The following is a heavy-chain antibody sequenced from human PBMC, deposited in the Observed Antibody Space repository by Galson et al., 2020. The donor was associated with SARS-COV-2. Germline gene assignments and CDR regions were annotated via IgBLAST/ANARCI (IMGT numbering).Heavy chain of an antibody. CDR3: TADWGEAPPTGTTYFNY. J-gene: IGHJ4*02. CDR2: FRSQTSGGTI. CDR1: GFSFNHAW. Sequence: GGSLRLSCAASGFSFNHAWMSWVRQVPGKGLEWVGRFRSQTSGGTIEYAAPVKGRFTMSRDDPKNMMYLQMNSLETDDTAVYYCTADWGEAPPTGTTYFNYLGQGALVTVSS. D-gene: IGHD1-7*01. V-gene: IGHV3-15*05.